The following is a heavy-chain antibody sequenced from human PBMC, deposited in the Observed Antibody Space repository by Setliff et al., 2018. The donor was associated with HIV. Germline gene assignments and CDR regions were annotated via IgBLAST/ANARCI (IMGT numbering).Heavy chain of an antibody. Sequence: SETLSLTCTVSGASIGSGHSYWSWIRQHPGKGLEWIGNIYYNGSSYHNPSLKSRVTISVDTSKNQFSLNLRSVTAADTAVYYCAKSHISMVRGDLGHDASDIWGQGTMVTVSS. D-gene: IGHD3-10*01. V-gene: IGHV4-31*03. J-gene: IGHJ3*02. CDR1: GASIGSGHSY. CDR2: IYYNGSS. CDR3: AKSHISMVRGDLGHDASDI.